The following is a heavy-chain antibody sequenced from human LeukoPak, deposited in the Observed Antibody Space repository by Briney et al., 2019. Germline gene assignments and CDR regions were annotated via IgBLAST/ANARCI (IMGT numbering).Heavy chain of an antibody. CDR2: INHSGST. CDR3: ARDAGGPTVRQFAY. V-gene: IGHV4-34*01. Sequence: SETLSLTCAIYGGSFSDYYWSWIRQPPGKGLEWIGEINHSGSTNYNPSLTSRVTISVDTSKNQFSLKLSSVTAADTAVYYCARDAGGPTVRQFAYWGQGTLVTVSS. CDR1: GGSFSDYY. J-gene: IGHJ4*02. D-gene: IGHD5-24*01.